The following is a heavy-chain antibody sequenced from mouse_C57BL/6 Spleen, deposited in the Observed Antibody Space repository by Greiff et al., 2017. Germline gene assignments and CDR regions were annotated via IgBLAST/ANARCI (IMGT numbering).Heavy chain of an antibody. CDR3: ARGSSGYYYYAMDY. J-gene: IGHJ4*01. D-gene: IGHD3-2*02. V-gene: IGHV1-82*01. CDR1: GYAFSSSW. Sequence: VQLQQSGPELVKPGASVKISCKASGYAFSSSWMNRVKQRPGKGLEWIGRIYPGDGDTNYNGKFKGKATLTADKSSSTAYMQLSSLTSEDSAVYFCARGSSGYYYYAMDYWGQGTSVTVSS. CDR2: IYPGDGDT.